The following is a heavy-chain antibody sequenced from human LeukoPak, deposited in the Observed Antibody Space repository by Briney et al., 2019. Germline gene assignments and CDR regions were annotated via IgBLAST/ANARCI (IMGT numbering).Heavy chain of an antibody. CDR2: IYTSVST. V-gene: IGHV4-4*09. D-gene: IGHD3-3*01. CDR1: GGSISSYY. J-gene: IGHJ5*02. Sequence: SETLSLTCTVSGGSISSYYWSWIRQPPGKGLEWIGYIYTSVSTNYNPSLKSRVTISVDTSKNQFSLNLSSVTAADTAVYYWSRHDSSAYDFWTPMWLFDPWGQGTLVTVSS. CDR3: SRHDSSAYDFWTPMWLFDP.